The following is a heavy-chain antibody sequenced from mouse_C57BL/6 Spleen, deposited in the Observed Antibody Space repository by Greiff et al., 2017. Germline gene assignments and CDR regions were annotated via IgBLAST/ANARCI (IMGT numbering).Heavy chain of an antibody. CDR1: GYTFTSYW. D-gene: IGHD2-4*01. J-gene: IGHJ3*01. CDR3: AGPYYDYDGGFAY. V-gene: IGHV1-55*01. CDR2: IYPGSGST. Sequence: QVQLQQPGAELVKPGASVKMSCKASGYTFTSYWRTWVKQRPGQGLEWIGDIYPGSGSTNYNEKFKSKATLTVDTSSSTAYMQLSSLTSEDSAVYYCAGPYYDYDGGFAYWGQGTLVTVSA.